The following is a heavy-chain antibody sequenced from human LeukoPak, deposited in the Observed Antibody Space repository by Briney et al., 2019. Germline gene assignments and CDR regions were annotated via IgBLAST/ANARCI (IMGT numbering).Heavy chain of an antibody. J-gene: IGHJ5*02. CDR2: IYTSGST. D-gene: IGHD4-17*01. CDR3: ARDFEDLSDYGDYEFRSRFDP. Sequence: SETLSLTCTVSGGSLSSYYWSWIRQPAGQGLEWIGRIYTSGSTNYNPSLKSRVTMSVDTSKNQFSLKLSSVTAADTAVYYCARDFEDLSDYGDYEFRSRFDPWGQGTLVTVSS. CDR1: GGSLSSYY. V-gene: IGHV4-4*07.